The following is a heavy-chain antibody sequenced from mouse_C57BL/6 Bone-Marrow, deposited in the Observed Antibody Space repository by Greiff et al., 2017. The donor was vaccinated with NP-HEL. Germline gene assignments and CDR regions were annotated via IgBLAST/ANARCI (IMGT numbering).Heavy chain of an antibody. Sequence: EVHLVESGGGLVQPGGSLKLSCAASGFTFSDYYMYWVRQTPEKRLEWVAYISNGGGSTYYPDTVKGRFTISRDNAKNTLYLQMSRLKSEDTAMYYCARHYGSSYGFAYWGQGTLVTVSA. D-gene: IGHD1-1*01. J-gene: IGHJ3*01. CDR2: ISNGGGST. CDR3: ARHYGSSYGFAY. CDR1: GFTFSDYY. V-gene: IGHV5-12*01.